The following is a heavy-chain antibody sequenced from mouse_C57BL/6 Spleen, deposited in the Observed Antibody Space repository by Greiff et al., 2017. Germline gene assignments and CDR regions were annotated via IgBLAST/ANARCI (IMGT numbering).Heavy chain of an antibody. V-gene: IGHV8-12*01. D-gene: IGHD5-1*01. CDR1: GFSLSTSGMG. Sequence: VKLMESGPGILQSSQTLSLTCSFSGFSLSTSGMGVSWIRQPSGKGLEWLAHIYWDDDKRYNPSLKSRLTISKDTSRNQVFLKITSVDTADTATYYCARKWGTSYYYAMDYWGQGTSVTVSS. CDR2: IYWDDDK. CDR3: ARKWGTSYYYAMDY. J-gene: IGHJ4*01.